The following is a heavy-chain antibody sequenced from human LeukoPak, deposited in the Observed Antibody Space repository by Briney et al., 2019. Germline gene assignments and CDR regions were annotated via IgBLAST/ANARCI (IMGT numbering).Heavy chain of an antibody. D-gene: IGHD2-2*01. CDR2: ISSSSTYI. V-gene: IGHV3-21*01. Sequence: PGGSLRLSCAASGFTFTTSSMNWVRQAPGKGLEWVSSISSSSTYIYYADSVKGRFTISRDNAKNSLYLQMNSLRAEDTAVYYCARGRGTAAMYYYYYGMDVWGQGTTVTVSS. CDR1: GFTFTTSS. J-gene: IGHJ6*02. CDR3: ARGRGTAAMYYYYYGMDV.